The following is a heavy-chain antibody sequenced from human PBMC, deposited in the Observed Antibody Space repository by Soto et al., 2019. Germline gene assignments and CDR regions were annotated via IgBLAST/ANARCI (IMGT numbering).Heavy chain of an antibody. D-gene: IGHD3-3*01. CDR1: GYKVSTWHNFTSYW. J-gene: IGHJ6*02. Sequence: PGESLKISCMGSGYKVSTWHNFTSYWIAWVRQMPGEGLEWMGIIYPGDSDTRYSPSFQGQVTISADKSINSVYLQWSSLKASDTARYYCARLGFNYCFLSGDYKVGHYYGIDVWGQGTMVTVSS. V-gene: IGHV5-51*01. CDR2: IYPGDSDT. CDR3: ARLGFNYCFLSGDYKVGHYYGIDV.